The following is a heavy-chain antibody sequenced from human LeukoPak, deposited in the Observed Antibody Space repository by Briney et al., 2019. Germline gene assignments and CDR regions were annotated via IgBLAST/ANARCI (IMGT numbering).Heavy chain of an antibody. CDR2: TTGSGGST. V-gene: IGHV3-23*01. D-gene: IGHD4-17*01. Sequence: GGSLRLSCAASGFIFSNYAMYWARQAPGKGLEWVSATTGSGGSTFYADSVKGRFTISKDNSRNSLHLQMNSLRAQDTVVYFCASGKGDDYGASPASYWGQGRLVAVSS. CDR1: GFIFSNYA. CDR3: ASGKGDDYGASPASY. J-gene: IGHJ4*02.